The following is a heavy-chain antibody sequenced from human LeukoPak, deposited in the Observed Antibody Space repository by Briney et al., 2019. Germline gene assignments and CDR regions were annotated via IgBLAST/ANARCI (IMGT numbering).Heavy chain of an antibody. Sequence: SSETLSLTCAVYGGSFSGYYWSWIRQPPGKGLEWIGEINHSGSTNYNPSLKSRVTISVDTSKNQFSLKLSSVTAADTAVYYCARQQGGSYRLSYYYYGMDVWGQGTTVTVSS. J-gene: IGHJ6*02. CDR3: ARQQGGSYRLSYYYYGMDV. D-gene: IGHD1-26*01. V-gene: IGHV4-34*01. CDR2: INHSGST. CDR1: GGSFSGYY.